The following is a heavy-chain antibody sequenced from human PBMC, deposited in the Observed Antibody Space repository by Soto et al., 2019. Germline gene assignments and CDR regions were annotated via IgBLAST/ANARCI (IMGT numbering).Heavy chain of an antibody. J-gene: IGHJ5*02. CDR2: IYYSGST. D-gene: IGHD6-13*01. Sequence: QLQLQESGPGLVKPSETLSLTCTVSGGSISSSSYYWGWIRQPPGKGLEWIGSIYYSGSTYYNPSLKSRVTISVDTSNNQFSLKLSSVTAADTAVYYCARQVKEQQLVRDGWFDPWGQGTLVTVSS. CDR3: ARQVKEQQLVRDGWFDP. CDR1: GGSISSSSYY. V-gene: IGHV4-39*01.